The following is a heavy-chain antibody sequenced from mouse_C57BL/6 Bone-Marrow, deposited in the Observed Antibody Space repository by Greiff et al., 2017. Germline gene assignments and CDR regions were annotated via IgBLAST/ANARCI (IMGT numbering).Heavy chain of an antibody. CDR3: ARGQGSSMDY. D-gene: IGHD1-1*01. J-gene: IGHJ4*01. CDR2: IWGVGST. Sequence: VKLQESGPGLVAPSQSLSITCTVSGFSLTSYGVDWVRQSPGKGLEWLGVIWGVGSTNYNSALKSRLSISKDNSKSQVFLKMNSLQTDDTAMYYCARGQGSSMDYWGQGTSVTVSS. CDR1: GFSLTSYG. V-gene: IGHV2-6*01.